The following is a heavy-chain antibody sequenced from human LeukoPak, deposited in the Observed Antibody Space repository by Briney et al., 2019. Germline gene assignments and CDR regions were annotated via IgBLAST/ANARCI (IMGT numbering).Heavy chain of an antibody. D-gene: IGHD2-15*01. CDR3: VRVVADNWFDP. CDR2: IYYSGST. V-gene: IGHV4-59*01. J-gene: IGHJ5*02. CDR1: GGSISSYY. Sequence: SETLSLTCTVSGGSISSYYWSWIRQPPGKGLEWIGYIYYSGSTNYSPSLKSRVTISVDTSKNQFSLKLSSVTAADTAVYYCVRVVADNWFDPWGQGTLVTVSS.